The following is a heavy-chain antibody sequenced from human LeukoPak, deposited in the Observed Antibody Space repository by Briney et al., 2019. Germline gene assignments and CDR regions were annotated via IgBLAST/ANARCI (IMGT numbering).Heavy chain of an antibody. V-gene: IGHV3-23*01. D-gene: IGHD3-10*01. J-gene: IGHJ4*02. CDR1: GFTFSSYA. CDR3: AKGGNYYGSGSHGDS. CDR2: ISGSDTT. Sequence: PGGSLRLSCAASGFTFSSYALTWVRQAPGKGLEWVSTISGSDTTYYADSVRGRFTVSRDNSKSTLYLQMNSLRAEDTATYFCAKGGNYYGSGSHGDSWGQGTLVTVSS.